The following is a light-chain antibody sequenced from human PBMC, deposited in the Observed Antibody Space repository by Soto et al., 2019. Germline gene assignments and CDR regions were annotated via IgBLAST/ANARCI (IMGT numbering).Light chain of an antibody. CDR3: SSYTAYSRVV. V-gene: IGLV2-14*03. CDR1: SFDVGGYNY. Sequence: QSALTQPASVSGSPGQSITISCTGTSFDVGGYNYVSWYQQLPGKAPKTLIYDVTNRPSGISNRFSGSKSGNTASLTISDLQTEDEADYYCSSYTAYSRVVFGGGTKLTVL. J-gene: IGLJ2*01. CDR2: DVT.